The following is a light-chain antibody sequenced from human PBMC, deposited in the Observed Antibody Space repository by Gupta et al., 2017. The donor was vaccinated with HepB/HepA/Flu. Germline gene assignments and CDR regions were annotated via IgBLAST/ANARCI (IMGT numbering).Light chain of an antibody. Sequence: EIVLTQSPGTLSLSPGERATLSCRASQSVSSSYLAWYQQKPGQAPRPVIYGASSRDTGIPDRFRGSGSGKDLSLTISKREPEDFAVYYCQQYGSSPLFIFGHGTNVDIK. CDR1: QSVSSSY. CDR3: QQYGSSPLFI. CDR2: GAS. V-gene: IGKV3-20*01. J-gene: IGKJ3*01.